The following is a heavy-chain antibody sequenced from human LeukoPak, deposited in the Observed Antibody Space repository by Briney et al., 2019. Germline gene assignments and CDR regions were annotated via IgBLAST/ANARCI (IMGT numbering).Heavy chain of an antibody. J-gene: IGHJ3*02. Sequence: GESLKISCQGSGYSFTTFWIGWVRQMPGKGLEWMGIIYPGDSDTIYSPSFQGQVTISADKSISTAYLQWSSLKASDTAMYYCATRDFGSDAFDIWGHGTMVTVSS. D-gene: IGHD3-16*01. CDR3: ATRDFGSDAFDI. V-gene: IGHV5-51*01. CDR1: GYSFTTFW. CDR2: IYPGDSDT.